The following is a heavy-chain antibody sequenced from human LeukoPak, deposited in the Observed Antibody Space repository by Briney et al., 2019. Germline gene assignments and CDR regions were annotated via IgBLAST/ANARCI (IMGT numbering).Heavy chain of an antibody. D-gene: IGHD6-19*01. CDR2: IIPIFGTA. V-gene: IGHV1-69*05. CDR3: ARDSDSSGWATFDY. J-gene: IGHJ4*02. CDR1: GGTFSSYA. Sequence: ASVKDSCKASGGTFSSYAIGWVRQAPGQGLEWMGGIIPIFGTANYAQKFQGRVTITTDESTSTAYMELSSLRSEDTAVYYCARDSDSSGWATFDYWGQGTLVTVSS.